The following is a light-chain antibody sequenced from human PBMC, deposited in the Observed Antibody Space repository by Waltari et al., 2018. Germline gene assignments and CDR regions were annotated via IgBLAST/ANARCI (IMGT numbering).Light chain of an antibody. V-gene: IGLV2-14*03. CDR3: SSYTTSGTWL. CDR2: DVS. Sequence: HSALTQPASVSGSPGQSITISCTGTNSDIGTYNFVSWFQQHPGKAPKVMIYDVSDRPSGVSNRFSGSKSDNTASLTISGLQAEDEADYYRSSYTTSGTWLFGGGTKLTVL. J-gene: IGLJ3*02. CDR1: NSDIGTYNF.